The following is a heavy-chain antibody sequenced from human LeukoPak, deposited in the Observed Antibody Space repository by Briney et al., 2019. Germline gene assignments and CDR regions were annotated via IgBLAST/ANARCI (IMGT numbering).Heavy chain of an antibody. J-gene: IGHJ1*01. CDR1: GFTFSSYG. D-gene: IGHD3-22*01. CDR3: AKDLDSTGLYSDFNH. Sequence: PGGSLRLSCAASGFTFSSYGMSWVRQAPGKGLEWVSAISGSGGSTYYADSVKGRFTISRDNSKNTLYLQMNSLRAEDTALYYCAKDLDSTGLYSDFNHWGQGTLVTVS. V-gene: IGHV3-23*01. CDR2: ISGSGGST.